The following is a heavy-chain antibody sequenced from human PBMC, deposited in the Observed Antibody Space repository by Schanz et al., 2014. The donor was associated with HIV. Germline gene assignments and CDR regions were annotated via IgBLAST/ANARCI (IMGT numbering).Heavy chain of an antibody. CDR3: TKEVPPDV. J-gene: IGHJ6*02. CDR1: GFTFDDNA. D-gene: IGHD1-1*01. Sequence: EVQLVESGGDLVQPGKSLRLSCAASGFTFDDNAMHWVRQAPGKGLEWVSGISGNGGSTYHADSVKGRFTISRDNSKNTLYLQMNSLRAEDTAVYYCTKEVPPDVWGQGTTVTVSS. CDR2: ISGNGGST. V-gene: IGHV3-23*04.